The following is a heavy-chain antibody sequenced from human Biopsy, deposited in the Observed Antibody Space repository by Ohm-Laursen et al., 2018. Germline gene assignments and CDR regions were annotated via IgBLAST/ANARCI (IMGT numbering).Heavy chain of an antibody. V-gene: IGHV3-11*01. Sequence: LTLTCAASGFTFSDYQMSWIRQTPGKGLEWVSHISSGGSTIFHADSVKGRFTISRDDAKGSLYLQMTNLRAEDTAVYYCGRSYGIMAAPVHLWGQGTLVTVSS. CDR1: GFTFSDYQ. CDR3: GRSYGIMAAPVHL. J-gene: IGHJ4*01. CDR2: ISSGGSTI. D-gene: IGHD3-16*01.